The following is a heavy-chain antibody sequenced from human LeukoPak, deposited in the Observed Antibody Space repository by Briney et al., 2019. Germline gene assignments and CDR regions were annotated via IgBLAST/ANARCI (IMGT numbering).Heavy chain of an antibody. CDR3: ARGYLTPHY. J-gene: IGHJ4*02. CDR1: GGSFSGYY. V-gene: IGHV4-34*01. CDR2: INHSGST. Sequence: PSETLSLTCAVYGGSFSGYYWSWIRQPPGKGLEWIGEINHSGSTNYNPSLKSRVTISVDTSKNQFSLKLGSVTAADTAVYYCARGYLTPHYWGQGTLVTVSS.